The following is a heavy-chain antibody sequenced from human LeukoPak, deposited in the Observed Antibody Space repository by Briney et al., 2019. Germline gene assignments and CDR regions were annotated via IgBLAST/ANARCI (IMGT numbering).Heavy chain of an antibody. D-gene: IGHD3-3*01. CDR2: IWYDGADK. CDR1: GFTYNKYA. Sequence: PGGSLRLSCAASGFTYNKYAMSWVRQAPGKGLEWVAVIWYDGADKYYADSVKGRFTISRDNSENTLYLQMNSLRAEDTAVYYCARGISAGVDIFDLYYTRTNYWGQGTLVTVSS. CDR3: ARGISAGVDIFDLYYTRTNY. V-gene: IGHV3-33*07. J-gene: IGHJ4*02.